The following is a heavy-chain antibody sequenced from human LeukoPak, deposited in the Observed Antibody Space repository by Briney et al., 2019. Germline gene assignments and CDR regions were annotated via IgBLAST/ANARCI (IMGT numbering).Heavy chain of an antibody. Sequence: PSETLSLTCDVYSGSFSGNYWSWIRQPPGMGLEWIGEINHSGSTNYNPSLKSRVTLSVDTSKNQVSLKLTSVSAADTAVYYCADLDYYYDSSGYTAWGQGTLVTVSS. CDR1: SGSFSGNY. D-gene: IGHD3-22*01. CDR3: ADLDYYYDSSGYTA. J-gene: IGHJ4*02. V-gene: IGHV4-34*01. CDR2: INHSGST.